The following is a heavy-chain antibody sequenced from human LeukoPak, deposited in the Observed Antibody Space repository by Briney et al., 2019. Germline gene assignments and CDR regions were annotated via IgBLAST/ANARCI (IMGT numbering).Heavy chain of an antibody. D-gene: IGHD1-26*01. J-gene: IGHJ6*02. V-gene: IGHV4-34*01. CDR3: ARGNPKSGSYRRYGMDV. CDR2: INHSGST. Sequence: SETLSLTCAVYGGSFSGYYWSWIRQPPGKGLEWIGEINHSGSTNYNPSLKSRVTISVDTSKNQFSLKLSTVTAADTAVYYCARGNPKSGSYRRYGMDVWGQGTTVTVSS. CDR1: GGSFSGYY.